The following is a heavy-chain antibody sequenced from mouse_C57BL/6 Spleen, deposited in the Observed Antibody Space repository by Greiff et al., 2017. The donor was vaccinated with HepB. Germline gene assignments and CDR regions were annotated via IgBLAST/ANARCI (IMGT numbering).Heavy chain of an antibody. D-gene: IGHD2-12*01. CDR2: IYPGDGDT. J-gene: IGHJ1*03. Sequence: VQLQQSGPELVKPGASVKISCKASGYAFSSSWMNWVKQRPGKGLEWIGRIYPGDGDTNYNGKFKGKATLTADKSSSTAYMQLSSLTSEDSAVYFCARVTHWYFDVWGTGTTVTVSS. CDR3: ARVTHWYFDV. CDR1: GYAFSSSW. V-gene: IGHV1-82*01.